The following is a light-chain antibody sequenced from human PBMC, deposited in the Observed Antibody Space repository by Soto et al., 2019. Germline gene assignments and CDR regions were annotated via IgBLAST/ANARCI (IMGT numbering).Light chain of an antibody. V-gene: IGKV1-5*01. CDR2: AAS. J-gene: IGKJ1*01. CDR3: QQYHTDWT. Sequence: DIQMTQSPSTLSATAVDRVTITCRASQSISAWLAWYQQKPGKAPKLLIFAASTLVRGVPSRFSGRGSGTEFTLTISSLQADDYATFYCQQYHTDWTFGQGTKVDIK. CDR1: QSISAW.